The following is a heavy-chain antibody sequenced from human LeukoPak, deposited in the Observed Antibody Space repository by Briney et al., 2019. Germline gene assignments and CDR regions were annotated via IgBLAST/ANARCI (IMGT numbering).Heavy chain of an antibody. CDR1: GFTFSSYG. D-gene: IGHD3-22*01. V-gene: IGHV3-33*01. Sequence: PGRSLRLSCAASGFTFSSYGMHWVRQAPGKGLEWVAVIWYDGSNKYYADSVKGRFTISRDNSKNTLYLQMNSLRAEDTAVYYCASTLYYYDGDAFDIWGQGTMVIVSS. CDR2: IWYDGSNK. CDR3: ASTLYYYDGDAFDI. J-gene: IGHJ3*02.